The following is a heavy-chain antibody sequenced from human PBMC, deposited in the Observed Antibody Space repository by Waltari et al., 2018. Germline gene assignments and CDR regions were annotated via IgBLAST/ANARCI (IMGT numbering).Heavy chain of an antibody. J-gene: IGHJ4*02. Sequence: EVQLVESGGGLVQPGGSRRPAGAAFGFTVSSYAMSWVRQAPGKGLEWVSAISGSGGSTYYADSVKGRFTISRDNSKNTLYLQMNSLRAEDTAVYYCAKDRVAGGYWGQGTLVTVSS. CDR1: GFTVSSYA. D-gene: IGHD6-19*01. CDR3: AKDRVAGGY. CDR2: ISGSGGST. V-gene: IGHV3-23*04.